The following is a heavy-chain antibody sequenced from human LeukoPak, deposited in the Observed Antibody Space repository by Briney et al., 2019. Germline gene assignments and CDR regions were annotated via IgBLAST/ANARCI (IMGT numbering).Heavy chain of an antibody. CDR2: ISSSSSYI. V-gene: IGHV3-21*01. J-gene: IGHJ4*02. D-gene: IGHD3-3*01. CDR3: ARVGSYDFWSGYYFDY. CDR1: GFPFNSYA. Sequence: NPGGSLRASCAASGFPFNSYALNWVRQAPGKGLEWVSSISSSSSYIYYADSVKGRFTISRDNAKNSLYLQMNSLRAEDTAVYYCARVGSYDFWSGYYFDYWGQGTLVTVSS.